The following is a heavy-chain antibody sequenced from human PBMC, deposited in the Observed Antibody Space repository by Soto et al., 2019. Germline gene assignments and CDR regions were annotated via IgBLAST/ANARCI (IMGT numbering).Heavy chain of an antibody. Sequence: ASVKVSCKASGYTFTGYYMHWVRQAPGQGLEWMGWINPNSGGTNYAQKFQGWVTMTRDTSISTAYMELSRLRSDDTAVYYCATSGYSGHLDAFDIWGQGTMVTASS. CDR2: INPNSGGT. CDR1: GYTFTGYY. CDR3: ATSGYSGHLDAFDI. J-gene: IGHJ3*02. D-gene: IGHD5-12*01. V-gene: IGHV1-2*04.